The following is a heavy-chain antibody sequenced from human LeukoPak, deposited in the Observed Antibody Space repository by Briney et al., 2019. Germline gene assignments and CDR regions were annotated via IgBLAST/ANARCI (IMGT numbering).Heavy chain of an antibody. J-gene: IGHJ4*02. Sequence: GGSLRLSCAASGFTFSSYGMHWVRQAPGKGLEWVAFIRYDGSNKYYADSVKGRFTISRDNSKNTLYLQMNSLRAEDTAVYYCARDLRLRVYSSSSHWGQGTLVTVSS. CDR1: GFTFSSYG. CDR3: ARDLRLRVYSSSSH. V-gene: IGHV3-30*02. CDR2: IRYDGSNK. D-gene: IGHD6-6*01.